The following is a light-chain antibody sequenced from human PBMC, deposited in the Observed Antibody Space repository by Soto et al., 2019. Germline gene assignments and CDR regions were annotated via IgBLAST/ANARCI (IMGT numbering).Light chain of an antibody. Sequence: QSALTQPASVSESPGQSITISCTGTSSDVGGYDYVSWYRQHPGKAPKLMIYEVSNRPSGVSNRFSGSKSGNTASLTISGLQAEDEADYYCSSYTSSSCVVFGGGTKLTVL. CDR2: EVS. CDR1: SSDVGGYDY. J-gene: IGLJ2*01. V-gene: IGLV2-14*01. CDR3: SSYTSSSCVV.